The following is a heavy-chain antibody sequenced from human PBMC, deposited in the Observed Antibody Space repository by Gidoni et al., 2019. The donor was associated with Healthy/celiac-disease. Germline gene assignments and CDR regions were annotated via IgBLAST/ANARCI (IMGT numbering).Heavy chain of an antibody. CDR2: INHSGST. CDR1: GGSFSGYY. D-gene: IGHD3-10*01. J-gene: IGHJ4*02. CDR3: ARGRGSGSCDY. Sequence: QVQLQQWGAGLLKPSETLSLTCAVSGGSFSGYYWSWIRQPPGKGLEWIGEINHSGSTNYNPSLKSRVTISVDTSKNQFSLKLSSVTAADTAVYYCARGRGSGSCDYWGQGTLVTVSS. V-gene: IGHV4-34*01.